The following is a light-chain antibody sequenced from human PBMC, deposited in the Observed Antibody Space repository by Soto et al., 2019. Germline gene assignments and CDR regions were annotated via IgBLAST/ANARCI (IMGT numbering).Light chain of an antibody. V-gene: IGLV1-40*01. CDR2: GNN. Sequence: QSVLTQPPSVSGAPGQRVTISCTGSSSNIGANYDVHWYQHRPGTAPKLLIFGNNNRPSGVPDRFSGSKSGTSASLAITGLQAEDEGDYYCQSYDSTLVARYVFGTGTTLTVL. J-gene: IGLJ1*01. CDR1: SSNIGANYD. CDR3: QSYDSTLVARYV.